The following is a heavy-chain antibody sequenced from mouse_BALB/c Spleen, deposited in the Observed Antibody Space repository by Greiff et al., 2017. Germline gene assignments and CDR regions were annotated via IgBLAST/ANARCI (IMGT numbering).Heavy chain of an antibody. CDR2: ISSGSSTI. D-gene: IGHD2-1*01. CDR1: GFTFSSFG. CDR3: ARRDGKKDYAMDY. Sequence: EVKLVESGGGLVQPGGSRKLSCAASGFTFSSFGMHWVRQAPEKGLEWVAYISSGSSTIYYADTVKGRFTISRDNPKNTLFLQMTSLRSEDTAMYYCARRDGKKDYAMDYWGQGTSVTVSS. J-gene: IGHJ4*01. V-gene: IGHV5-17*02.